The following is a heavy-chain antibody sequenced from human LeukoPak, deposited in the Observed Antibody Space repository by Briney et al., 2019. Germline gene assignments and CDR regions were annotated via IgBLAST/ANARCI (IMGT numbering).Heavy chain of an antibody. CDR3: ASGYYDSSGYFVDY. CDR2: IYTSGST. J-gene: IGHJ4*02. V-gene: IGHV4-4*07. Sequence: PSETLSLTCTVSGGSISSYYWSWIRQPAGKGLEWIGRIYTSGSTNYNPSLKSRVTMSVDTSKNQFSLKLSSVTAADTAVYYCASGYYDSSGYFVDYWGQGTLVTVSS. CDR1: GGSISSYY. D-gene: IGHD3-22*01.